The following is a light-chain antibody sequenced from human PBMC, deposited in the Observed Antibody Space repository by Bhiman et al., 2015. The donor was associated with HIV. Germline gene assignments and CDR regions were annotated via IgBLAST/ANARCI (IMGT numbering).Light chain of an antibody. Sequence: QSALTQPASVSGSPGQSITLSCTGSSSDIGIYNSVSWYQQHPGKVPKLIIYDVTTRPSGVSDRFSGSSSGNTASLTISGLQPEDEADYYCSSYTTSNTLHVFGAGTKVTVL. CDR3: SSYTTSNTLHV. CDR1: SSDIGIYNS. CDR2: DVT. J-gene: IGLJ1*01. V-gene: IGLV2-14*03.